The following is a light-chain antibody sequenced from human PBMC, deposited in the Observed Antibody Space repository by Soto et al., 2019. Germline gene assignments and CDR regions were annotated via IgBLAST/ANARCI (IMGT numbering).Light chain of an antibody. CDR2: GAS. J-gene: IGKJ1*01. Sequence: EIVMTQSPATLSVSPGERATLSCRASQSVSSNLAWYQQKPVQAPRLRIYGASTRATGIPARFSGSGSGTEFTLTISSLQSEDFAVYYFQQYNNWPKTFGQGTKVEIK. CDR1: QSVSSN. V-gene: IGKV3-15*01. CDR3: QQYNNWPKT.